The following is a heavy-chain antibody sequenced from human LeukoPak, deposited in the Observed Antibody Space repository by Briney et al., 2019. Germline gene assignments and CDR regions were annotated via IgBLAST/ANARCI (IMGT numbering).Heavy chain of an antibody. J-gene: IGHJ5*02. V-gene: IGHV3-73*01. D-gene: IGHD6-13*01. Sequence: GSLRLSCTASGFTFSGAAMHWVRQASGKGPEWVGHIRSKPNNYATAYAASVKGMFTISRDDSKNTAYLQMNSLKIKDTAVYYCTRPLGAAAGTYFDPWGQGTLVTVSS. CDR2: IRSKPNNYAT. CDR3: TRPLGAAAGTYFDP. CDR1: GFTFSGAA.